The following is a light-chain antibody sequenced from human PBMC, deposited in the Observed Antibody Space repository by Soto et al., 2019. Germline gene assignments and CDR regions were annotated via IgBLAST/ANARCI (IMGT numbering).Light chain of an antibody. J-gene: IGLJ1*01. CDR1: SSDVINYNL. CDR3: CSSAGAITPHV. Sequence: QSALTQPASVSGSPGQSITISCSGTSSDVINYNLVSWYQQHPGKAPKLLLYEVVKRPSGISNRFSGSTSANTASLTISGLQADDEGDYYCCSSAGAITPHVFGTGTKLTVL. V-gene: IGLV2-23*02. CDR2: EVV.